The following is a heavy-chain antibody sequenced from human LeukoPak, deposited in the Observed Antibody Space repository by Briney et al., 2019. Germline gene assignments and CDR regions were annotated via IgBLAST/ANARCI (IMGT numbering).Heavy chain of an antibody. CDR1: GYTFSNYG. Sequence: GASVKVSCEASGYTFSNYGISWVRQAPGQGLEWMGWSSPYNGKTNYAQKLQGRVTMTTDTSTSTAYMELRSLRSDDTAMYYCARGLLTFGGVIGGPQALEYFQHWGQGTLVTVSS. V-gene: IGHV1-18*01. CDR2: SSPYNGKT. J-gene: IGHJ1*01. CDR3: ARGLLTFGGVIGGPQALEYFQH. D-gene: IGHD3-16*02.